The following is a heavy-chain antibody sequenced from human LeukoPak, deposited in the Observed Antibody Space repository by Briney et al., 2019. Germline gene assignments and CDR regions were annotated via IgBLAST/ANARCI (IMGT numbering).Heavy chain of an antibody. V-gene: IGHV4-39*01. CDR3: ARSGITMIVRT. J-gene: IGHJ4*02. CDR2: IYYSGST. CDR1: GGSISSGSYY. Sequence: PSETLSLTCTVSGGSISSGSYYWGWIRQPPGKGLEWIGSIYYSGSTYYNPSLKSRVTISVDTSKNQFSLKLSSVTAADTAVYYCARSGITMIVRTWGQGTLVTVSS. D-gene: IGHD3-22*01.